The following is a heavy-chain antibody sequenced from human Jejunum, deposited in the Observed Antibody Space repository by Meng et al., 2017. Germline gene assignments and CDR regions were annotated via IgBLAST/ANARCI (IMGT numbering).Heavy chain of an antibody. CDR1: GDSVSTYY. J-gene: IGHJ4*02. D-gene: IGHD3-10*02. CDR2: IYNSGST. V-gene: IGHV4-59*02. Sequence: GSLRLSCTVSGDSVSTYYWSWIRQPPGKGLEGIGFIYNSGSTNYNPSLKSRLTISVDRSKNQLSLRLSSVTAADTAVYYCARGRVVRGVILSGLFDYWGQGTLVTVSS. CDR3: ARGRVVRGVILSGLFDY.